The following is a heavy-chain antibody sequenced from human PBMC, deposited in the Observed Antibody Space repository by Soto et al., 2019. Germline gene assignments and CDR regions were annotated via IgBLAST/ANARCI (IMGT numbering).Heavy chain of an antibody. Sequence: QVQLLQSGAEVKKPGASVKVSCKASGYTFTNYGITWVRQAPGQGLEWMGWISAYNGDTHYTQRLQGRVTMTTDTSTSTAYMELRGLRSDDTAVYYCARWRQLVGYFYYSMDVWGKGTTVTSP. CDR2: ISAYNGDT. D-gene: IGHD6-6*01. V-gene: IGHV1-18*01. CDR3: ARWRQLVGYFYYSMDV. CDR1: GYTFTNYG. J-gene: IGHJ6*03.